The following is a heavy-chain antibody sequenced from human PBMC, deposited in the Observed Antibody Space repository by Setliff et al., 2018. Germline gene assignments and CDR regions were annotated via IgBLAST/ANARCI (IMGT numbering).Heavy chain of an antibody. CDR1: GVSISSYY. D-gene: IGHD1-20*01. J-gene: IGHJ5*02. CDR3: ARYNSAAGSFDP. Sequence: SETLSLTCNVSGVSISSYYWSWIRQPPGKGLESIGYIQKSGSTHYNPSLKSRVTISVDTSRNQISLNLTSVTAADTAMYYCARYNSAAGSFDPWGQGTLVTVSS. V-gene: IGHV4-59*12. CDR2: IQKSGST.